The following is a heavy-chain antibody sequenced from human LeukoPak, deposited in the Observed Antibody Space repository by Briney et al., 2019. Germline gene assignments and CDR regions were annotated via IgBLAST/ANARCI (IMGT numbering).Heavy chain of an antibody. CDR2: ISYDGSNK. D-gene: IGHD6-13*01. CDR1: GFTFSSYA. Sequence: GGSLRLSCAASGFTFSSYAMHWVRQAPGKGLEWVAVISYDGSNKYYADSVKGRFTISRDNAKNSLYLQMNSLRAEDTAVYYCARDIRISSWYFDYWGQGTLVTVSS. V-gene: IGHV3-30-3*01. J-gene: IGHJ4*02. CDR3: ARDIRISSWYFDY.